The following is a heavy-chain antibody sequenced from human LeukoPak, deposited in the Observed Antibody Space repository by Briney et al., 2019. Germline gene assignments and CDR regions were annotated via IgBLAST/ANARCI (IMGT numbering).Heavy chain of an antibody. CDR2: INPNSGAT. CDR1: GYTFTGYY. CDR3: ATSYGSGSYYRYYYYYMDV. Sequence: GASVKVSCKASGYTFTGYYMHWVRQAPGQGLEWMGWINPNSGATNYAQKFQGRVTMTRDTSISTAYMELSRLRSDDTAVYYCATSYGSGSYYRYYYYYMDVWGKGTTVTLSS. J-gene: IGHJ6*03. V-gene: IGHV1-2*02. D-gene: IGHD3-10*01.